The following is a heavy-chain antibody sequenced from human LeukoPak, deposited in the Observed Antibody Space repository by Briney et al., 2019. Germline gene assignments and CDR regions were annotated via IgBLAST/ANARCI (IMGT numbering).Heavy chain of an antibody. CDR1: GYSISSGYY. Sequence: SETLSLTCTVSGYSISSGYYWGWIRQPPGKGLEWIGSIYHSGSTYYNPSLKSRVTISVDTSKNQFSLKLSSVTAADTAVYYCARDRGYSYGQGEFDYWGQGTLVTVSS. J-gene: IGHJ4*02. V-gene: IGHV4-38-2*02. CDR2: IYHSGST. CDR3: ARDRGYSYGQGEFDY. D-gene: IGHD5-18*01.